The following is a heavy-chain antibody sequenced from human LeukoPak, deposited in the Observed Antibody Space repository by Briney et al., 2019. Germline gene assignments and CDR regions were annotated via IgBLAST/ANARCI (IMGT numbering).Heavy chain of an antibody. CDR3: ARRGTTYCTVDSCHPNWFDP. CDR1: GFTFSDYY. Sequence: GGSLRLSCAASGFTFSDYYMTWIRQAPGRGLDWISYINGSSSDTKYADSVKGRFTISRDNAKNSVYLLNSLRAEDTAVYYCARRGTTYCTVDSCHPNWFDPWGQGTLVTVSS. CDR2: INGSSSDT. V-gene: IGHV3-11*03. J-gene: IGHJ5*02. D-gene: IGHD2-15*01.